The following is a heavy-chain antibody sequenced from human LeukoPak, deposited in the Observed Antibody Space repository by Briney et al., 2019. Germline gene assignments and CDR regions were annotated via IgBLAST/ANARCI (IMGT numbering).Heavy chain of an antibody. CDR3: ARVGDGDGNNIADY. D-gene: IGHD5-24*01. J-gene: IGHJ4*02. Sequence: GESLKISCKASGYSFTTFWIGCVCQTPGKGLEWMGIIYPGDSDNRYSPSFQGQVTISADKSITTAYLQWSSLKASDTAMYYCARVGDGDGNNIADYWGQGTQVTVSS. CDR2: IYPGDSDN. CDR1: GYSFTTFW. V-gene: IGHV5-51*01.